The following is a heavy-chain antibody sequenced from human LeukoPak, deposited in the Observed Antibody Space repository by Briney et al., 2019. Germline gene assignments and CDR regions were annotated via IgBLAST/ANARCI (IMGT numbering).Heavy chain of an antibody. Sequence: GGSLRLSCAASGFTFSDYYMSWIRQAPGKGLEWVSYISSSSSYTNYADSVKGRFTISRDNAKNSLYLQMDSLRAEDTAVYYCARESYGSGSFDYWGQGTLVTVSS. CDR1: GFTFSDYY. J-gene: IGHJ4*02. D-gene: IGHD3-10*01. CDR2: ISSSSSYT. CDR3: ARESYGSGSFDY. V-gene: IGHV3-11*05.